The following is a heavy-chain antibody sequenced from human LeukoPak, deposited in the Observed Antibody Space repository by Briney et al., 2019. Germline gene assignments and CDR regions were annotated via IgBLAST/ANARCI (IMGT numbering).Heavy chain of an antibody. CDR2: IIPIFATA. J-gene: IGHJ4*02. D-gene: IGHD5-18*01. CDR3: ASSTRGVHEYSYGGYFDY. V-gene: IGHV1-69*05. CDR1: GGTFSSYG. Sequence: ASVKVSCKTSGGTFSSYGISWVRQAPGQGLEWMGGIIPIFATANYAQKFQGRVTITTDESTSTAYMELSSLRSEDTAVYYCASSTRGVHEYSYGGYFDYWGQGTLVTVSS.